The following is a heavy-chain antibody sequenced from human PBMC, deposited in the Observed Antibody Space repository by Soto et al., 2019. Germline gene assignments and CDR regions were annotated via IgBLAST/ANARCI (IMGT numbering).Heavy chain of an antibody. Sequence: SETLSLTCAVYGGSFSGYYWSWIRQPPGKGLEWIGEINHSGSTNYNPSLKSRVTISVDTSKNQFSLKLSSVTAADTAVYYCARVRNYYGSGSYYTRYYGMDVWGQGATVTV. CDR2: INHSGST. CDR1: GGSFSGYY. J-gene: IGHJ6*02. V-gene: IGHV4-34*01. CDR3: ARVRNYYGSGSYYTRYYGMDV. D-gene: IGHD3-10*01.